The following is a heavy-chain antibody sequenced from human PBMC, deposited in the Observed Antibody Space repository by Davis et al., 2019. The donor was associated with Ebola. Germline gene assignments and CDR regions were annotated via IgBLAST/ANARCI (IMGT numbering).Heavy chain of an antibody. CDR2: ISAYKGNT. J-gene: IGHJ4*02. CDR3: AREGPEHIAAAGTLDY. CDR1: GYTFNSHG. D-gene: IGHD6-13*01. V-gene: IGHV1-18*04. Sequence: ASVKVSCKASGYTFNSHGISWVRQAPGQGLEWMGWISAYKGNTVYAQKLQGRVTLTTDTSTSTAYMELKSLRSDDTAVYYCAREGPEHIAAAGTLDYWGQGTLVTVSS.